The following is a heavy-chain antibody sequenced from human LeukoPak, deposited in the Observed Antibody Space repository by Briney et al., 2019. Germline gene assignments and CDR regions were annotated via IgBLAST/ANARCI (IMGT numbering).Heavy chain of an antibody. CDR2: ISGSGGST. CDR3: AKDEIPQWLGRGYFDC. D-gene: IGHD6-19*01. J-gene: IGHJ4*02. V-gene: IGHV3-23*01. Sequence: PGGSLRLSCAGSGFTFSSHAMSWVRQAPGKGLEWVSGISGSGGSTYYADSVKGRFTISRDNSKNTLYLQMNSLRAEDTAVYYCAKDEIPQWLGRGYFDCWGQGTLVTVSS. CDR1: GFTFSSHA.